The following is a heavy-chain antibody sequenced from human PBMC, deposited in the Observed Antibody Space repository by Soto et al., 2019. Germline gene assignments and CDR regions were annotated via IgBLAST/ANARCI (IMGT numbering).Heavy chain of an antibody. CDR1: GGSISSGGYY. J-gene: IGHJ6*03. CDR2: IYYSGST. CDR3: SRIVIMVVAATPDYYYYMDV. Sequence: SETLSLTCTVSGGSISSGGYYWSWIRQHPGKGLEWIGYIYYSGSTYYNPSLKSRVTISVDTSKNQFYLKLSYVTAADTAVYYFSRIVIMVVAATPDYYYYMDVWGKGTTVTVSS. D-gene: IGHD2-15*01. V-gene: IGHV4-31*03.